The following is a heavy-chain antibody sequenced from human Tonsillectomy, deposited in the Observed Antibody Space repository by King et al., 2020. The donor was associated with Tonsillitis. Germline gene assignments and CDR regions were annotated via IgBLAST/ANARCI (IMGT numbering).Heavy chain of an antibody. J-gene: IGHJ3*01. CDR2: IYSGGSST. D-gene: IGHD3-10*01. CDR1: XFTFSSXA. CDR3: AEFGXGNAFDX. Sequence: DVQLVESGGGLVQPGGSLRLSCAASXFTFSSXAMSWVRQAPGKGLEWVSVIYSGGSSTYYADSVKGRFTISRDNSKNTLYLQMTSLRAEGTAVYYCAEFGXGNAFDXWGXGTMVTVS. V-gene: IGHV3-23*03.